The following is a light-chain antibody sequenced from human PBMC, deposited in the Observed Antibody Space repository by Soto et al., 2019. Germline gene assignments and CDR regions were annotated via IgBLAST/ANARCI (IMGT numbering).Light chain of an antibody. Sequence: QAVVTQPPSVSGAPGQRVTISCTGSSSNIGGAYDVHWYQQLPGTAPKLLIYADKYRPSGVPDRFSGSKSGTSASLAITGRQAEDEADYYCQSYDSSLNGYVFGTGTKVTVL. CDR3: QSYDSSLNGYV. V-gene: IGLV1-40*01. CDR1: SSNIGGAYD. CDR2: ADK. J-gene: IGLJ1*01.